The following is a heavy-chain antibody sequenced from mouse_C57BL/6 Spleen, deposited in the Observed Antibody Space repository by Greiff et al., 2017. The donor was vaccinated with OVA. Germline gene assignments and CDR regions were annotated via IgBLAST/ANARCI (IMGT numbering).Heavy chain of an antibody. CDR1: GFTFSDYG. V-gene: IGHV5-17*01. D-gene: IGHD1-1*01. CDR3: ARPGYYGSSFNWYFDV. CDR2: ISSGSSTI. Sequence: DVKLVESGGGLVKPGGSLKLSCAASGFTFSDYGMHWVRQAPEKGLEWVAYISSGSSTIYYADTVKGRFTISRDNAKNTLFLQMTSLRSEDTAMYYCARPGYYGSSFNWYFDVWGTGTTVTVSS. J-gene: IGHJ1*03.